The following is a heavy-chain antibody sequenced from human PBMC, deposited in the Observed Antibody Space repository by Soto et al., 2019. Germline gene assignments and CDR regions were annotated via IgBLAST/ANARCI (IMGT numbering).Heavy chain of an antibody. J-gene: IGHJ6*02. CDR2: INHSGST. CDR1: GGSVSGYH. CDR3: ARAKYDSGSASYYYGMDV. D-gene: IGHD3-10*01. V-gene: IGHV4-34*01. Sequence: SETLSLTCAVYGGSVSGYHWNWIHQPPGKGLEWIGEINHSGSTKYSPSLKSRVTISLDTSKNQFSLKLSSVTAADTAVYYCARAKYDSGSASYYYGMDVWGQGTTVTVSS.